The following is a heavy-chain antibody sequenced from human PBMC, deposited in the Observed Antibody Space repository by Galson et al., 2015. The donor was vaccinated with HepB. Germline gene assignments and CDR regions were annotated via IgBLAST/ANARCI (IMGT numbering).Heavy chain of an antibody. Sequence: SLRLSCAASGFTFSRNSMHWVRQAPGKGLEWVSSISSSSSHIYYADSLKGRLTISRDNAKNSLYLQMNRLRAEDTAVYYCARAPDHGLWSDYYYYYMDVWGKGTTVTVSS. D-gene: IGHD3-3*01. V-gene: IGHV3-21*01. CDR2: ISSSSSHI. J-gene: IGHJ6*03. CDR1: GFTFSRNS. CDR3: ARAPDHGLWSDYYYYYMDV.